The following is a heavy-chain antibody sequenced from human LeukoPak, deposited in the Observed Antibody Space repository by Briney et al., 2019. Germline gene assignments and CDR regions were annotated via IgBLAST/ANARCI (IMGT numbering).Heavy chain of an antibody. J-gene: IGHJ3*02. CDR2: LNGDGTTT. V-gene: IGHV3-74*01. Sequence: AGGSLRPSCAASGFTFSSYWMHWVRQAPGKGLVWVSRLNGDGTTTTYADSVKGRFTISRDNAKNTLYLQMNSLRAEDTAVYYCAILVSSRYTRDSFDTWGQGTMVTVSS. CDR1: GFTFSSYW. D-gene: IGHD6-13*01. CDR3: AILVSSRYTRDSFDT.